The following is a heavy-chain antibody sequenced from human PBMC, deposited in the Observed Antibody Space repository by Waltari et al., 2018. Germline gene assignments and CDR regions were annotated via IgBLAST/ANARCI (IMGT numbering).Heavy chain of an antibody. J-gene: IGHJ4*02. CDR3: TRRADAGVTLVDY. Sequence: EVQLVESGGGLVQPGGSLKLSCAASGFTFSGSAMHWVRQASGKGLEWVGRIRSKANSYATAYAASVKGRFTISRDDSKNTAYLQMNSLKTEDTAVYYCTRRADAGVTLVDYWGQGTLVTVSS. CDR1: GFTFSGSA. V-gene: IGHV3-73*02. CDR2: IRSKANSYAT. D-gene: IGHD3-16*01.